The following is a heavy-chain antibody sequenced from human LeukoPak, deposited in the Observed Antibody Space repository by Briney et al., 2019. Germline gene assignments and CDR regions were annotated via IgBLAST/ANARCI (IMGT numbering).Heavy chain of an antibody. D-gene: IGHD1-20*01. CDR2: ISSSSSTI. J-gene: IGHJ4*02. CDR3: ARERRGGITGRRGFDY. Sequence: GGSLRLSCAASGFTFSSYSMNWVRQAPGKGLEWVSYISSSSSTIYYADSVKGRFTISRDNAKNSLYLQMNSLRAEDTAVYYCARERRGGITGRRGFDYWGQGTLVTVSS. V-gene: IGHV3-48*04. CDR1: GFTFSSYS.